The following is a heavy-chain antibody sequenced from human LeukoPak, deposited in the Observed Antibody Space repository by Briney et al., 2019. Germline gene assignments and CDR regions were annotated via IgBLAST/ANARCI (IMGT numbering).Heavy chain of an antibody. CDR1: GDSVSSNSAA. CDR3: ARAGDSSGWYSHPRHRKYYYMDV. V-gene: IGHV6-1*01. J-gene: IGHJ6*03. CDR2: TYFRSKWYN. Sequence: SQTLSLTCAISGDSVSSNSAAWNWIRQSPSRGLEWLGRTYFRSKWYNGYAVSVKSRITINPDTSKNQFSLKLSSVTAADTAVYYCARAGDSSGWYSHPRHRKYYYMDVWGKGTTVTISS. D-gene: IGHD6-19*01.